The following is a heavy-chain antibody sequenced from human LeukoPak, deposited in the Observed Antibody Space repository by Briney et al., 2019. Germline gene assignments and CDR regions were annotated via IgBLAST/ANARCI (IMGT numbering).Heavy chain of an antibody. Sequence: SVKVSCKASGFTFTSSAVQWVRQARGQRLEWIGWIVVGSGNTNYAQKFQGRVTITADESTSTAYMELSSLRSEDTAVYYCARVKYDSPLYYFDYWGQGTLVTVSS. J-gene: IGHJ4*02. CDR2: IVVGSGNT. V-gene: IGHV1-58*01. D-gene: IGHD3-3*01. CDR3: ARVKYDSPLYYFDY. CDR1: GFTFTSSA.